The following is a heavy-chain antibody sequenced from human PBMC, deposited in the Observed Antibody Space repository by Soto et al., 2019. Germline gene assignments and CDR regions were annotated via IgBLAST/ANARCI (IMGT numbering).Heavy chain of an antibody. D-gene: IGHD2-15*01. J-gene: IGHJ4*02. CDR2: IYYSGST. V-gene: IGHV4-31*03. Sequence: QVQLQESGPGLVKPSQTLSLTCTVSGGSISSGGYYWSWIRQHPGKGLEWIGYIYYSGSTYYNPSLKSRVTIPVDTSKNQFPLKLSSVTAADTAVYYCAREYCSGGSCYFFDYWGQGTLVTVSS. CDR3: AREYCSGGSCYFFDY. CDR1: GGSISSGGYY.